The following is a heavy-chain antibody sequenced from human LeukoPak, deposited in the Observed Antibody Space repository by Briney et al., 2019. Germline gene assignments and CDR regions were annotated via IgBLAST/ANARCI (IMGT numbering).Heavy chain of an antibody. CDR3: ARDRPGDYYGSGSYLY. D-gene: IGHD3-10*01. J-gene: IGHJ4*02. CDR1: GFTFSSYW. V-gene: IGHV3-7*03. CDR2: IKQDGSEK. Sequence: GGSLRLSCAASGFTFSSYWMSWVRQAPGKGLEWVANIKQDGSEKYYVDSVKGRFTISRDNSKNTLYLQMNSLRAEDTAVYYCARDRPGDYYGSGSYLYWGQGTLVTVSS.